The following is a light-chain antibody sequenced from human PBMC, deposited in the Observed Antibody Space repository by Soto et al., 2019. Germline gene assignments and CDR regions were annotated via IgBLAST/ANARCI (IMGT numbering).Light chain of an antibody. CDR1: QSVSTN. CDR3: RHYNNWPFT. J-gene: IGKJ2*01. CDR2: GAS. Sequence: EIVMTQSPATLSVSPGESATLSCRASQSVSTNLAWYQQRPGQAPSLVIYGASARATGVPARFSGGGSGTEFTLTISSLQSEDFAVYYCRHYNNWPFTFGQGTKLEIK. V-gene: IGKV3-15*01.